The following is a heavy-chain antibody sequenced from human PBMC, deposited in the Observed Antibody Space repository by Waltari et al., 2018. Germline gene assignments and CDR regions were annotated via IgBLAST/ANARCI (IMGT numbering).Heavy chain of an antibody. CDR3: ASSRPYSSSWSAAY. V-gene: IGHV4-34*01. D-gene: IGHD6-13*01. CDR2: INHSGST. J-gene: IGHJ4*02. Sequence: QVQLQQWGAGLLKPSETLSLTCAVYGGSFSGYYWSWIRPPPGKGLEWIGEINHSGSTNYNPSLKSRVTISVDTSKNQFSLKLSSVTAADTAVYYCASSRPYSSSWSAAYWGQGTLVTVSS. CDR1: GGSFSGYY.